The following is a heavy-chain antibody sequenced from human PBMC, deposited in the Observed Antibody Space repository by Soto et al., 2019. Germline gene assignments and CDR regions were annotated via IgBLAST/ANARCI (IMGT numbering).Heavy chain of an antibody. CDR1: GFTFSSYA. CDR2: ISGSGGST. D-gene: IGHD6-13*01. Sequence: GSLRLSCAASGFTFSSYAMSWVRQAPGKGLEWVSVISGSGGSTYYADSVKGRFTISRDNSKNTLYLQMNSLRAEDTAVYYCAKENGYSSSWFEFDYWGQGTLVTVSS. V-gene: IGHV3-23*01. CDR3: AKENGYSSSWFEFDY. J-gene: IGHJ4*02.